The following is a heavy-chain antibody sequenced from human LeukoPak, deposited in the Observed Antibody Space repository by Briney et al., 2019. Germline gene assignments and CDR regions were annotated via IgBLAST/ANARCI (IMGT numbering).Heavy chain of an antibody. D-gene: IGHD2-15*01. J-gene: IGHJ5*02. CDR1: GGSISSSSYY. CDR3: ARDPLPLCSGGSCYFGGFDP. Sequence: SETLSLTCTVSGGSISSSSYYWGWIRQPPGKGLEWIGSIYYSGSTYYNPSLKSRVTISVDTSKNQFSLKLSSVTAADTAVYYCARDPLPLCSGGSCYFGGFDPWGQGTLVTVSS. CDR2: IYYSGST. V-gene: IGHV4-39*02.